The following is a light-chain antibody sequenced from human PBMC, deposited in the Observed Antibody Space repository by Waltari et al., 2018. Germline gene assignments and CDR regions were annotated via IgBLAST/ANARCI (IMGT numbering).Light chain of an antibody. J-gene: IGLJ1*01. CDR2: NDH. Sequence: QSVLTQPPSASATPGQRVTISCSGRSSNVGRDNVYWFQQLPGTAPKLLIYNDHQRPSGVPDRFSGSKSGTSASLAISGLRSEDEADYYCVAWDDSLSGYVFGTGTKVTVL. CDR1: SSNVGRDN. V-gene: IGLV1-47*02. CDR3: VAWDDSLSGYV.